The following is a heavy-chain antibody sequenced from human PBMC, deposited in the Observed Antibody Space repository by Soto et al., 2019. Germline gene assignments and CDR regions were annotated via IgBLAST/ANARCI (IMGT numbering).Heavy chain of an antibody. D-gene: IGHD1-26*01. CDR2: IYWDDDK. CDR3: AHSKGVALGSH. J-gene: IGHJ4*02. Sequence: QITLKESGPTLVKPTQTLTLTCTFSGFSLSTSGVGVGWIRQPPGKALEWLALIYWDDDKSYSPSLKSRLTITTDTYKCHVVLTMTIIDPVDTATYYCAHSKGVALGSHWGQGNLVTGSS. V-gene: IGHV2-5*02. CDR1: GFSLSTSGVG.